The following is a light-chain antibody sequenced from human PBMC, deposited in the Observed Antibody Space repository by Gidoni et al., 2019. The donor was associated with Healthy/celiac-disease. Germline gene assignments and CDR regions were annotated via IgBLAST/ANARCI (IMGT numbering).Light chain of an antibody. V-gene: IGKV3-15*01. CDR1: QSVSSN. Sequence: EIVMTQSPATLSVSPGERATLSCRASQSVSSNLAWYQQKPGQAPQLLIYGASTRATGTPARFSGSGSGTEFTLTISSLQSEDVAVYYCQQYNNWPGTFGQGTKVEIK. CDR2: GAS. CDR3: QQYNNWPGT. J-gene: IGKJ1*01.